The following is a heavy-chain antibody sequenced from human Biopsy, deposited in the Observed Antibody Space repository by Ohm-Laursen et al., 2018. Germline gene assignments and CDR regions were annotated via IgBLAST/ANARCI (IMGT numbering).Heavy chain of an antibody. CDR2: ISSTSNHI. V-gene: IGHV3-21*01. CDR3: AKDDYDRVSSGYYFDY. D-gene: IGHD3-10*02. Sequence: SLRLSCAASGFAFSDYSMNWVRQAPGKGLEWVASISSTSNHIHYVDSVWGRFTISRDNAENSLYLEMYSLRVEDTAVYYCAKDDYDRVSSGYYFDYWGQGTLVSVSS. CDR1: GFAFSDYS. J-gene: IGHJ4*02.